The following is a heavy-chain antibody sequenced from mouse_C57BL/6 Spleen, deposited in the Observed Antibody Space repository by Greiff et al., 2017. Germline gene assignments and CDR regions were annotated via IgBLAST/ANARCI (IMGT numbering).Heavy chain of an antibody. D-gene: IGHD2-2*01. CDR3: ARGLPWLGNY. CDR1: GYTFTSYW. V-gene: IGHV1-50*01. CDR2: IDPSDSYT. J-gene: IGHJ2*01. Sequence: QVQLQQPGAELVKPGASVKLSCKASGYTFTSYWMQWVKQRPGQGLEWIGEIDPSDSYTNYNQKFKGKATLTVDTSSSTAYMQLSSLTSEDPAVYYCARGLPWLGNYWGQGTTLTVSS.